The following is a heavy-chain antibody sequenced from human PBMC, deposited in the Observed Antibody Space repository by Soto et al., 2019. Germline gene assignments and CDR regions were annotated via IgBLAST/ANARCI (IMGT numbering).Heavy chain of an antibody. J-gene: IGHJ6*02. CDR2: ISYDGSDK. V-gene: IGHV3-30*09. CDR1: GFTYTDFA. CDR3: ARRAWDSYYAIDV. Sequence: VQLVESAGGEVQPGRSLRLSCAASGFTYTDFALHWVRQAPGKGLEWVAIISYDGSDKYYADSVKGRFAISRDNPKNTLYLEMNSLRPEDTAVYFCARRAWDSYYAIDVWGQGTTVTVFS. D-gene: IGHD3-22*01.